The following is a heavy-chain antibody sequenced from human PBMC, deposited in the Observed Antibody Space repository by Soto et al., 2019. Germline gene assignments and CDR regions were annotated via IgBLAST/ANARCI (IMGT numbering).Heavy chain of an antibody. J-gene: IGHJ6*02. CDR3: AKEAENYFYYGMDV. V-gene: IGHV1-2*06. CDR2: SNPNSGHT. Sequence: ASVKVSCKASGYTFAGRYIHWVRQAPGQGLEWMGRSNPNSGHTNYAQKLQGRVTVTSDTSISTAYMELTSLRSDDTAVYFCAKEAENYFYYGMDVWVQGSTVTV. CDR1: GYTFAGRY.